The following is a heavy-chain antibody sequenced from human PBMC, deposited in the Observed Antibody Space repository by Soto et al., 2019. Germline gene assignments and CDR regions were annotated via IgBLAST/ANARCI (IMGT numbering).Heavy chain of an antibody. CDR1: GGSISSSSYH. CDR3: ARLRIAVAGSDPLFDY. V-gene: IGHV4-39*01. Sequence: QLQLQESGPGLVKPSETLSLTCTVSGGSISSSSYHWGWIRQPPGKGLEWIGSIYYSGSTYYNPSLKSRVPISVDTSKNQFSLKLSSVTAADTAVYYCARLRIAVAGSDPLFDYWGQGTMFTVSS. J-gene: IGHJ4*02. CDR2: IYYSGST. D-gene: IGHD6-19*01.